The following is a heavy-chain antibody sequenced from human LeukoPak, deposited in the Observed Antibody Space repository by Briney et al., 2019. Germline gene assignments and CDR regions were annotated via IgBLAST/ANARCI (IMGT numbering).Heavy chain of an antibody. Sequence: GASVKVSCKASGYTFTSYGISWVRQAPGQGLEWMGWISAYNGNTNYAQKLQGRVTMTTDTSTGTAYMELRSLRSDDTAVYYCARDYYYDSSGYYLTFDYWGQGTLVTVSS. CDR1: GYTFTSYG. CDR2: ISAYNGNT. J-gene: IGHJ4*02. D-gene: IGHD3-22*01. V-gene: IGHV1-18*01. CDR3: ARDYYYDSSGYYLTFDY.